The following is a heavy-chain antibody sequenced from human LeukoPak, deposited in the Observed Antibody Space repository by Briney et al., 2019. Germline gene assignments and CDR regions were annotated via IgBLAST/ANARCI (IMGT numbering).Heavy chain of an antibody. CDR1: GFTFSSYS. V-gene: IGHV3-48*01. CDR2: ISSSSSTI. CDR3: ARPDRGGSYSNFDY. Sequence: GGSLRLSCAASGFTFSSYSMNWVRQAPGKGLEWVSYISSSSSTIYYADSVTGRFTISRDNAKNSLYLQMNSLRAEDTAVYYCARPDRGGSYSNFDYWGQGTLVTVSS. J-gene: IGHJ4*02. D-gene: IGHD3-16*01.